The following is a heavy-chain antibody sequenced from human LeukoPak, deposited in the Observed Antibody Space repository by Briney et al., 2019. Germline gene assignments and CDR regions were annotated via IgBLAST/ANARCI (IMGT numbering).Heavy chain of an antibody. V-gene: IGHV2-5*01. CDR2: IYWNDDK. J-gene: IGHJ3*02. CDR1: GFSLSTSGVG. CDR3: AHYSSSSPWGGVDAFDI. Sequence: SGPTLVNPTQTLTLTCTFSGFSLSTSGVGVGWIRQPPGKALEWLALIYWNDDKRYSPSLKSRLTITKDTSKNQVVLTMTNMDPVDTATYYCAHYSSSSPWGGVDAFDIWGQGTMVTVSS. D-gene: IGHD6-6*01.